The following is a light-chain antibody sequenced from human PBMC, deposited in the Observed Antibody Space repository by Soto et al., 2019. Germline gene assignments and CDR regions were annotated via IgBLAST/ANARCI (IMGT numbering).Light chain of an antibody. V-gene: IGLV8-61*01. CDR1: SDSVSTSYY. J-gene: IGLJ3*02. CDR3: VLYMGSGFGL. CDR2: STN. Sequence: QAVVTQEPSFSVSPVGTVTLTCGLTSDSVSTSYYASWYQQTPGQTPRMLIYSTNTRSSGVPDRFSGSILGNKAALTITGAQADDESDYYCVLYMGSGFGLFGVGTKLTVL.